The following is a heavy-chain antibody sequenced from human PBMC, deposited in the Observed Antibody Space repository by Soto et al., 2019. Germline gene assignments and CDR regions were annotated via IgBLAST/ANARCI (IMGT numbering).Heavy chain of an antibody. CDR2: IYYTGNT. V-gene: IGHV4-39*01. D-gene: IGHD5-12*01. CDR1: GGSISSRTNY. J-gene: IGHJ4*02. Sequence: SETLSLTCSVSGGSISSRTNYCGWVRQPPGKGLEWIGSIYYTGNTYYNPSLKSRVTISVDTSKNQLSLTMSSVTAADTAVYYCARGPHSGYDPLDSWGRGTLVTVSS. CDR3: ARGPHSGYDPLDS.